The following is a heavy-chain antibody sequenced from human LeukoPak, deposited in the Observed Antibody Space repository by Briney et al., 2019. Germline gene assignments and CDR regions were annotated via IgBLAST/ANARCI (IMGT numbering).Heavy chain of an antibody. CDR1: GGSISSYY. Sequence: SETLSLTCTVSGGSISSYYWSWLRQPPGKGLEGIGYIYYSGSTNYNPSLKSRVTISVDPSKNQFSLKLSSVTAADTAVYYCARAAHGYDFWSGYLDWGQGTLVTVSS. D-gene: IGHD3-3*01. CDR3: ARAAHGYDFWSGYLD. V-gene: IGHV4-59*01. CDR2: IYYSGST. J-gene: IGHJ4*02.